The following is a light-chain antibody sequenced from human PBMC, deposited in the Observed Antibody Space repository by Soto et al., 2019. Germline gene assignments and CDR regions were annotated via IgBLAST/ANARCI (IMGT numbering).Light chain of an antibody. Sequence: DIQLTQSPSFLSASVGDRVTITCRASQGISSYLAWYQQKPGKAPKLLIYKASSLESGVQSRFSGSGSGTEFTLTLSSLQPDDIATYYCQQYNTYSRTFGQGTKVEI. CDR2: KAS. CDR1: QGISSY. J-gene: IGKJ1*01. V-gene: IGKV1-5*03. CDR3: QQYNTYSRT.